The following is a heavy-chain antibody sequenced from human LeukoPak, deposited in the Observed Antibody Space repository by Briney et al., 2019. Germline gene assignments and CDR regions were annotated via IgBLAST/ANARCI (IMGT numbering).Heavy chain of an antibody. CDR3: AKGISWRWNDAFDI. Sequence: PGGSLRLSCAASGFTFSNYAMSWVRQAPGKGLEWVSPISGSGDSTYYADSVKGRFTISRDNAKNTLDLQMNSLRAEDTAVYYCAKGISWRWNDAFDIWGQGTMVTVSS. J-gene: IGHJ3*02. CDR1: GFTFSNYA. V-gene: IGHV3-23*01. D-gene: IGHD6-13*01. CDR2: ISGSGDST.